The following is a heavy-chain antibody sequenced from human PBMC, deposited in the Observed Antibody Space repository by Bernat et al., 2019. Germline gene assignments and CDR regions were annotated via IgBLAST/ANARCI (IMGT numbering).Heavy chain of an antibody. CDR1: GGSISSYY. V-gene: IGHV4-59*01. Sequence: QVQLQESGPGLVKPSETLSLTCTVSGGSISSYYWSWIRQPPGKGLEWIGYIYYSGSTNYNPSLKSRVTISVDTSKNQFSLKLSSVTAADTAVYYCASLRILTGFDYWGQGTLVTVSS. CDR2: IYYSGST. D-gene: IGHD3-9*01. J-gene: IGHJ4*02. CDR3: ASLRILTGFDY.